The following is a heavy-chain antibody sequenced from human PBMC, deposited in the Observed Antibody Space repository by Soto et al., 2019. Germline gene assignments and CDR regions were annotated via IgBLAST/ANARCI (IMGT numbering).Heavy chain of an antibody. Sequence: RAAVKVSCKASGYTFSDFDMNWLRQASGQGPEWMGRMNAKSGDTFFAQRFQGRFNMTWDTSLSTAYMEVGSLTSDDTAMYYCARGNPFNYAGFDVWGQGTTVTVS. CDR2: MNAKSGDT. D-gene: IGHD3-16*01. V-gene: IGHV1-8*01. J-gene: IGHJ6*02. CDR1: GYTFSDFD. CDR3: ARGNPFNYAGFDV.